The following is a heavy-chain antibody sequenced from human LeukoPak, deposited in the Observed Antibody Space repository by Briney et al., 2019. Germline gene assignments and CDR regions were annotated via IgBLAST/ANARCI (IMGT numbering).Heavy chain of an antibody. J-gene: IGHJ5*02. V-gene: IGHV3-7*01. Sequence: GGSLRLSCAASGFTFSSYWMSWVRQAPGKGLEWVANIKQDGSEKYYVDSVKGRFTISRDNAKNSLYLQMNSLRAEDTAVYYCAREGFDGSGSYYSGEWFDPWGQGTLVTVSS. D-gene: IGHD3-10*01. CDR3: AREGFDGSGSYYSGEWFDP. CDR2: IKQDGSEK. CDR1: GFTFSSYW.